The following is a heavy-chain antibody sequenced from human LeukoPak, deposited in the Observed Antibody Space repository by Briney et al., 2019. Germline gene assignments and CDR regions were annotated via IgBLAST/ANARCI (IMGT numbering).Heavy chain of an antibody. CDR2: IYHSGST. CDR3: ARDSYWIGYFSR. V-gene: IGHV4-38-2*02. CDR1: GYSISSGYY. Sequence: PSETLSLTCAVSGYSISSGYYWGWIRQPPGKVLEWIGSIYHSGSTYYNPSLKSRVTISVDTSRNQFSLKLSSVTAGHTAVYSCARDSYWIGYFSRWGQGTLGSVSS. D-gene: IGHD3-3*01. J-gene: IGHJ4*02.